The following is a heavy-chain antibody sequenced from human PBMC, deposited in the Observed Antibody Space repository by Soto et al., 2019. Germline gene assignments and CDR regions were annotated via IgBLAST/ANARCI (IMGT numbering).Heavy chain of an antibody. CDR2: ISYDGSNK. CDR3: AREFLEWLEVGLQGGYYGMDV. Sequence: QVQLVESGGGVVQPGRSLRLSCAASGFTFSSYAMHWVRQAPGKGLEWVAGISYDGSNKYYADSVKGRFTISRDNSKNTLYLQMNSLRAEDTAVYYCAREFLEWLEVGLQGGYYGMDVWGQGTTVTVSS. V-gene: IGHV3-30-3*01. CDR1: GFTFSSYA. J-gene: IGHJ6*02. D-gene: IGHD3-3*01.